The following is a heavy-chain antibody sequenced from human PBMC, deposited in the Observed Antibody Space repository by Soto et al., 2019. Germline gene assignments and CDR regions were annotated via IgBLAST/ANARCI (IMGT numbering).Heavy chain of an antibody. CDR3: ARRPSSGLYVRNGALDI. D-gene: IGHD6-19*01. CDR1: EGKCRGYY. V-gene: IGHV4-34*01. Sequence: AVYEGKCRGYYCSRISQPPGKGLEWIGEINHSGSTNYNPSLKSRVTISVDTSKNQFSLKLSSLTAADTAVYYCARRPSSGLYVRNGALDIWLQRTMVTVS. CDR2: INHSGST. J-gene: IGHJ3*02.